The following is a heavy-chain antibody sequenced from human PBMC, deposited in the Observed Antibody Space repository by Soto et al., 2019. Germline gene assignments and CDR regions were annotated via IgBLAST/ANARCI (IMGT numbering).Heavy chain of an antibody. CDR3: VKGEYYYVGIAYYPFDH. CDR2: ISTNGGST. D-gene: IGHD3-10*02. Sequence: GGSLRLSCSASGFTFSIYAMHWVRQAPGKGLEYVSSISTNGGSTHYADSVKGRFTISRDNSKNTVYLQMSSLRAEDTAVYYCVKGEYYYVGIAYYPFDHLGLGT. CDR1: GFTFSIYA. J-gene: IGHJ4*02. V-gene: IGHV3-64D*06.